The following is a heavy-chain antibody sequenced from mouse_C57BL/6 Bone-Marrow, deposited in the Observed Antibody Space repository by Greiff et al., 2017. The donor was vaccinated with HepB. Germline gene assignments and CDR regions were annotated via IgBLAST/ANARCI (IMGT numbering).Heavy chain of an antibody. Sequence: VKLQQPGTELVKPGASVKLSCKASGYTFTSYWMHWVKQRPGQGLEWIGNINPSNGGTNYNEKFKSKATLTVDKSASTAYMQLSSLTSEDSAVYYCASITTVVADYFDYWGQGTTLTVSS. CDR1: GYTFTSYW. J-gene: IGHJ2*01. CDR3: ASITTVVADYFDY. V-gene: IGHV1-53*01. D-gene: IGHD1-1*01. CDR2: INPSNGGT.